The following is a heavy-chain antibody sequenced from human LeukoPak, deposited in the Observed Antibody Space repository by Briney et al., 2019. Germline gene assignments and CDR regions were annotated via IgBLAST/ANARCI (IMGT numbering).Heavy chain of an antibody. D-gene: IGHD2-2*01. V-gene: IGHV3-30*02. CDR1: GFTFSSYS. J-gene: IGHJ6*03. CDR2: IRYDGSNK. CDR3: AKDSYCSSTSCYHDKRYYYYYYMDV. Sequence: GGSLRLSCAASGFTFSSYSMNWVRQAPGKGLEWVAFIRYDGSNKYYADSVKGRFTISRDNSKNTLYLQMNSLRAEDTAVYYCAKDSYCSSTSCYHDKRYYYYYYMDVWGKGTTVTISS.